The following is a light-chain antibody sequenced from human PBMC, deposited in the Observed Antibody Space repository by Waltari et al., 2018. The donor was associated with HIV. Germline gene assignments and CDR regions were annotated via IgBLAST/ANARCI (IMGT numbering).Light chain of an antibody. CDR2: AAS. CDR1: QDISRS. Sequence: DIQLTQSPSSVSASVGDTVTVTRRASQDISRSLAWYQQKPGKAPELLIFAASTLQSGVSSRFSGSGSGTSFTLTINTLRTEDFATYYCQQADSLPLTFGGGTKVEI. CDR3: QQADSLPLT. V-gene: IGKV1-12*01. J-gene: IGKJ4*01.